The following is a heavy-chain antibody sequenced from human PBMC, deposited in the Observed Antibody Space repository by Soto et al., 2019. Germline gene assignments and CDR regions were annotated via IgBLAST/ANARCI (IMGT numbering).Heavy chain of an antibody. J-gene: IGHJ6*02. D-gene: IGHD6-19*01. Sequence: QVQLQESGPGLVQPSETLSLTCSVSGASITSFYWSWIRQPPGKGLEWIGYIYYNGSTKYNPSLKTRVTISGDTPKNHFSLNLNSVTAADTAVYYCARVGTVAGRDGLDVWGQGTTVTVSS. CDR1: GASITSFY. CDR2: IYYNGST. V-gene: IGHV4-59*01. CDR3: ARVGTVAGRDGLDV.